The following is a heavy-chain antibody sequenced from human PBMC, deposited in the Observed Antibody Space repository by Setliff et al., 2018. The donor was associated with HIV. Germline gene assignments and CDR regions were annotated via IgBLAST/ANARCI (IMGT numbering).Heavy chain of an antibody. D-gene: IGHD1-26*01. V-gene: IGHV3-23*01. Sequence: GGSLRLSCAASGFTFSNYAMTWVRQAPGKGLEWVSSIRGISGGTYYTDSVKGRFTISRNNSKNTLYLQLNSLRVEDTAVYHCARNTDVDSVYRPFHIWGQGTMVTVSS. J-gene: IGHJ3*02. CDR3: ARNTDVDSVYRPFHI. CDR1: GFTFSNYA. CDR2: IRGISGGT.